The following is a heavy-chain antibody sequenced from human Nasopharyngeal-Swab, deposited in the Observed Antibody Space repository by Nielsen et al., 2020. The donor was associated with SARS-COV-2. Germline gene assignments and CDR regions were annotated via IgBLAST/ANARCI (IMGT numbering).Heavy chain of an antibody. CDR3: TRHCSTTSCARGFDY. D-gene: IGHD2-2*01. Sequence: VRQLPGKGVEWVAHIKQGGTQQYHVDSEKGRFTISRDNTKNSLYLQMNSLRADDTAVYYCTRHCSTTSCARGFDYWGQGTLVTVSS. CDR2: IKQGGTQQ. V-gene: IGHV3-7*02. J-gene: IGHJ4*01.